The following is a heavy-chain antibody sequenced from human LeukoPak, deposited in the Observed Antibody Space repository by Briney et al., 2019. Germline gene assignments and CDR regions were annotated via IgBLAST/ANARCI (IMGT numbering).Heavy chain of an antibody. CDR1: GGSFSGYY. D-gene: IGHD3-22*01. J-gene: IGHJ4*02. Sequence: SETLSLTCAVYGGSFSGYYWSWIRQPPGKGPEWIGEINHSGSTNYNPSLKSRVTISVDTSKNQFSLKLSSVTAADTAVYYCARSYDSSGYYPEFDYWGQGTLVTVSS. CDR3: ARSYDSSGYYPEFDY. V-gene: IGHV4-34*01. CDR2: INHSGST.